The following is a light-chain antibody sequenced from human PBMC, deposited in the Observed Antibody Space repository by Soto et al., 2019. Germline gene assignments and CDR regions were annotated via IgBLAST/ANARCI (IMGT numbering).Light chain of an antibody. CDR1: SSDVGAYIF. V-gene: IGLV2-8*01. Sequence: QSALTQPPSASGSPGQSVTISCTGTSSDVGAYIFVSWYQQHPGKAPKLMVYDVNRRPPGVPDRFFGSKSGNTASLTISGLQAEDEADYYCSSYTSSSTWVFGGGTKLTVL. J-gene: IGLJ3*02. CDR2: DVN. CDR3: SSYTSSSTWV.